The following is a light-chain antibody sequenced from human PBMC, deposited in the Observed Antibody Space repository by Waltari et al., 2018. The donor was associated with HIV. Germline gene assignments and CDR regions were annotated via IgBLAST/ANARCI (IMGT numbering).Light chain of an antibody. V-gene: IGLV3-1*01. CDR3: QTWDSNFYV. J-gene: IGLJ1*01. CDR1: QLGNKY. CDR2: QDS. Sequence: SYELTQPPSVSVSPGQTASITCSGDQLGNKYIWGYQQKSGQSPVLVIYQDSKRPPGIPERFSGSNSGHTATLTISGTQTVDEADYYCQTWDSNFYVFGTGTKVTVL.